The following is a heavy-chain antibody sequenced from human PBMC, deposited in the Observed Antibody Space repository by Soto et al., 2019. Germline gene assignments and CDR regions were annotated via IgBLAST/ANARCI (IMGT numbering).Heavy chain of an antibody. CDR1: GYTFTSYY. CDR3: ARDHQGSSLLWSGEGSWGWFDP. V-gene: IGHV1-46*01. J-gene: IGHJ5*02. D-gene: IGHD3-10*01. Sequence: GASVKVSCKASGYTFTSYYMHWVRQAPGQGLEWMGIINPSGGSTSYAQKFQGRVTMTRDTSTSTVYMELSSLRSEDTAVYYCARDHQGSSLLWSGEGSWGWFDPWGQGTLVTV. CDR2: INPSGGST.